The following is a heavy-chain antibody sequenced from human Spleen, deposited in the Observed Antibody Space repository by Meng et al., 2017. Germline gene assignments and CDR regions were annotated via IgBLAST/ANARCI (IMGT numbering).Heavy chain of an antibody. J-gene: IGHJ4*02. CDR3: ARTTTYGYFDS. CDR2: IDRDDDI. CDR1: GFSLSNARMG. V-gene: IGHV2-70*01. Sequence: SGPTLVKPTETLTLTCTVSGFSLSNARMGVGWIRQPPGKALEWLALIDRDDDILYNKGLRTRLTISKDTSKNQVVLTMTNMDPVDTARYFCARTTTYGYFDSWGQGTLVTVSS. D-gene: IGHD3-10*01.